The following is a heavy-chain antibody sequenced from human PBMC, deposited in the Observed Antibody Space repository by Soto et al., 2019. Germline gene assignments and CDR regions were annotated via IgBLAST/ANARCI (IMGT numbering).Heavy chain of an antibody. CDR2: ISSSSSYT. V-gene: IGHV3-11*06. J-gene: IGHJ4*02. CDR3: ARAGQEAMATFDY. D-gene: IGHD5-18*01. CDR1: GFTFSDYY. Sequence: GGSLRLSCAASGFTFSDYYMSWIRQAPGKGLEWVSYISSSSSYTNYADSVKGRFTISRDNAKNSLYLQMNSLRAEDTAVYYCARAGQEAMATFDYWGQGTLVTVSS.